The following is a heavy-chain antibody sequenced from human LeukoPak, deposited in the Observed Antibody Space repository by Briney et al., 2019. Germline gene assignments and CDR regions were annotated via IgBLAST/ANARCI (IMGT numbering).Heavy chain of an antibody. Sequence: GGSLRLSCAASGFTFSSYDMHWVRQATGKGLEWVSGITTAGDTYYPGSVKGRFTISRENAKNSLYLQMNSPRAGDTAVYYCARAIPSLLWFGELDAFDIWGQGTMVTVSS. J-gene: IGHJ3*02. CDR2: ITTAGDT. CDR3: ARAIPSLLWFGELDAFDI. V-gene: IGHV3-13*01. D-gene: IGHD3-10*01. CDR1: GFTFSSYD.